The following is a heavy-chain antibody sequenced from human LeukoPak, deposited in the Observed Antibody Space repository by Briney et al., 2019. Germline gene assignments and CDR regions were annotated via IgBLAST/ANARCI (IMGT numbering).Heavy chain of an antibody. D-gene: IGHD6-6*01. CDR1: GFTFSSYA. J-gene: IGHJ3*02. CDR2: ISGNGGNT. CDR3: AKEIEYSDSSGAFDI. Sequence: GGSLRLSCAASGFTFSSYAMNWVRQAPGKGLEWVSAISGNGGNTYYADSVKGRFTISRDNSMNTLFLQINSLRAEDTAVYYCAKEIEYSDSSGAFDIWGQGTMVTVPS. V-gene: IGHV3-23*01.